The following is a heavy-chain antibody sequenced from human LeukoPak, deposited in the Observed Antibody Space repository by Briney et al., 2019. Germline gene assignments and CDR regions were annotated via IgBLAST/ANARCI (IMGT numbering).Heavy chain of an antibody. Sequence: MSSETLSLTCAVSGDSISSGGYSWSWIRQPPGKGLEWIGFIYRSGNTYYNPSLKSRVTISVDTSKNQFSLKLSSVTAADTAVYYCARIGLNSGSYCDYYYYYMDVWGKGTTVTVSS. V-gene: IGHV4-30-2*03. CDR2: IYRSGNT. J-gene: IGHJ6*03. CDR3: ARIGLNSGSYCDYYYYYMDV. D-gene: IGHD1-26*01. CDR1: GDSISSGGYS.